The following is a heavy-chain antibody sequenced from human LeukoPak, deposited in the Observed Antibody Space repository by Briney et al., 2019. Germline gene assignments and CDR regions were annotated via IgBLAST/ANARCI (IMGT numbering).Heavy chain of an antibody. Sequence: SETLSLTCTVSDGSISNYYWSWIRQPPGKGLEWIGCIYDSGSTKYNSSLKSRVTISVDTSKNQFSLKLRSVTAADTAVYYCARAAYCGGDCYYYFDYWGQGILVTVSS. CDR3: ARAAYCGGDCYYYFDY. D-gene: IGHD2-21*02. V-gene: IGHV4-59*01. J-gene: IGHJ4*02. CDR2: IYDSGST. CDR1: DGSISNYY.